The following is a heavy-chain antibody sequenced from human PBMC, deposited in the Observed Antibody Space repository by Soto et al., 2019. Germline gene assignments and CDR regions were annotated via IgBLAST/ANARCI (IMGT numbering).Heavy chain of an antibody. Sequence: SETLSLTCTVSGGSISPGGYYWSWIRQHPGKGLEWIGYIYYSGSTYYNPSLKSRVTISVDTSKNQFSLKLSSVTAADTAVYYCARDWYVADYYYGMDVWGQWTTVSVS. CDR1: GGSISPGGYY. CDR2: IYYSGST. V-gene: IGHV4-31*03. J-gene: IGHJ6*02. CDR3: ARDWYVADYYYGMDV. D-gene: IGHD6-13*01.